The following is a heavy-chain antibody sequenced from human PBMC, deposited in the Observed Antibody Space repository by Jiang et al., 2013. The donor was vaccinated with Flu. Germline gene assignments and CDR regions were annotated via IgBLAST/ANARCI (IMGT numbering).Heavy chain of an antibody. CDR2: TYYKSKWYI. CDR1: GDSVSSDSAA. Sequence: QTLSLTCAISGDSVSSDSAAWNWIRQSPSRGLEWLGRTYYKSKWYIDYALSVKSRITINPDTSKNQFSLQLKSVTPEDTALYYCASGAGDYWGQGTLVTVSS. J-gene: IGHJ4*02. V-gene: IGHV6-1*01. D-gene: IGHD3-16*01. CDR3: ASGAGDY.